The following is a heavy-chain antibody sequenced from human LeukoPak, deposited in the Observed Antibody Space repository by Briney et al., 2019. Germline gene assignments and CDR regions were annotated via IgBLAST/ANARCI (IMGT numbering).Heavy chain of an antibody. Sequence: PSETLSLTCAVYGGSFSGYYRSWIRQPPGKGLEWIGEINHSGSTNYNPSLKSRVTISVDTSKNQFSLKLSSVTAADTAAYYCARETTSSWYDLYYYYGMDVWGQGTTVTVSS. CDR3: ARETTSSWYDLYYYYGMDV. D-gene: IGHD6-13*01. CDR2: INHSGST. V-gene: IGHV4-34*01. CDR1: GGSFSGYY. J-gene: IGHJ6*02.